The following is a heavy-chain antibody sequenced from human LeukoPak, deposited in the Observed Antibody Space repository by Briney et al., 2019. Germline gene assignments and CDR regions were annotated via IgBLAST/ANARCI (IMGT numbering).Heavy chain of an antibody. CDR3: ARVDHGWHFDY. V-gene: IGHV4-59*01. D-gene: IGHD2-15*01. CDR1: GGSISSYY. Sequence: PSETLSLTCTVSGGSISSYYWSWIRQPPGKGREWIGYIYYSGSTNYNPSLKSRVTISVDTSKNQFSLKLSSVTAADTAVYYCARVDHGWHFDYWGQGTLVTVSS. CDR2: IYYSGST. J-gene: IGHJ4*02.